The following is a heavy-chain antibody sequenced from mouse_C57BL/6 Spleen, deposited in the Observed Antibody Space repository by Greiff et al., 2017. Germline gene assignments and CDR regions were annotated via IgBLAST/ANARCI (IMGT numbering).Heavy chain of an antibody. CDR2: IYPGSGST. J-gene: IGHJ4*01. CDR1: GYTFNSYW. Sequence: QVQLKQPGAELVKPGASVKMSCKASGYTFNSYWITWVKQRPGQGLEWIGDIYPGSGSTNYNEKFKSKATLTVDTASSTAYMQLSSLTSEDSAVYYCAIGAYYGNYDYAMDYWGQGTSVTVSS. V-gene: IGHV1-55*01. CDR3: AIGAYYGNYDYAMDY. D-gene: IGHD2-10*01.